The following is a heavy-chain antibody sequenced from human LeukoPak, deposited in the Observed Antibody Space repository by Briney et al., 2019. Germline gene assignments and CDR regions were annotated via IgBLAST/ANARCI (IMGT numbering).Heavy chain of an antibody. CDR3: AGRGSGSYFDY. D-gene: IGHD3-10*01. CDR1: GFTFDDYG. J-gene: IGHJ4*02. V-gene: IGHV3-20*04. Sequence: GGSLRLSCAASGFTFDDYGMSWVRQAPGKGLEWVSGINWNGGSTYYADSVKGRFTISRDNSKNTLYLQMHSLRAEDTAVYYCAGRGSGSYFDYWGQGTLVTVSS. CDR2: INWNGGST.